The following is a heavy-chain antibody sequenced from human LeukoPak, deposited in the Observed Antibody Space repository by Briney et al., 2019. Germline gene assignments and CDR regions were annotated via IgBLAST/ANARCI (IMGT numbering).Heavy chain of an antibody. CDR3: ARTPYYSTGYYFNKCYYFGY. CDR2: IYWDDDK. CDR1: GGSLSTSGVG. V-gene: IGHV2-5*02. Sequence: SGPTLVKPTQTLTLTCTFSGGSLSTSGVGVGWIRQPPGKALEWLAPIYWDDDKRYSPSLKSRLTITKDTSKNQVVLTMIHMDPVDTAAYYCARTPYYSTGYYFNKCYYFGYWDQGTLVTVSS. D-gene: IGHD3-22*01. J-gene: IGHJ4*02.